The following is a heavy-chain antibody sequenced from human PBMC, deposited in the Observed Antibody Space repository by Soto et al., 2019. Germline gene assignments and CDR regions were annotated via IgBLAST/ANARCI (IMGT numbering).Heavy chain of an antibody. CDR3: ATLGEYSTSWDFDY. D-gene: IGHD6-13*01. CDR1: GYRFTKYW. Sequence: EVQLVQSGAEVKKAGESLKISCKGSGYRFTKYWIGWVRQMPGKGLEWMGIIYPGDSDTRNSPSFQGQVTISVDKSISTAYLQWSSLKASDTAMYYCATLGEYSTSWDFDYWGQGTLVTVSS. J-gene: IGHJ4*02. CDR2: IYPGDSDT. V-gene: IGHV5-51*01.